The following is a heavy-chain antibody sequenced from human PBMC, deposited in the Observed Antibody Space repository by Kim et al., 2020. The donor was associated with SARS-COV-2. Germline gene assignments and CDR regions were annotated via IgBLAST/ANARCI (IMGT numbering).Heavy chain of an antibody. CDR2: INSDGSST. Sequence: GGSLRLSCAASGFTFSSYWMHWVRQAPGKGLVWVSRINSDGSSTSYADSVKGRFTISRDNAKNTLYLQMNSLRAEDTAVYYCASDTLYSYVYESRYYYGMDVWGQGTTVTVSS. J-gene: IGHJ6*02. CDR3: ASDTLYSYVYESRYYYGMDV. CDR1: GFTFSSYW. V-gene: IGHV3-74*01. D-gene: IGHD5-18*01.